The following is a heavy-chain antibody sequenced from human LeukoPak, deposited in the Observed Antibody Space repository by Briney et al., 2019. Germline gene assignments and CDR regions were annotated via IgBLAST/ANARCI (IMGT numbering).Heavy chain of an antibody. V-gene: IGHV3-23*01. CDR3: AKLGAAADLDSFYGMDV. CDR2: IRVSGGST. D-gene: IGHD6-13*01. CDR1: GFTFSSYA. Sequence: PGGSLRLSCAASGFTFSSYAMSWVRQAPGRGLEWVSVIRVSGGSTFFADSVKGRFTISRDNSKNTLFLQMNSLRAEDTAVYYRAKLGAAADLDSFYGMDVWGHGPRSPSL. J-gene: IGHJ6*02.